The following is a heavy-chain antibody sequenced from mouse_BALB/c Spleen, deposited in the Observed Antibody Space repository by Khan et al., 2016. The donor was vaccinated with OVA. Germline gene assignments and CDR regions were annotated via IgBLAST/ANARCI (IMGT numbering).Heavy chain of an antibody. CDR1: GYSITSGYG. CDR3: ARTARIKY. CDR2: IRYSGST. V-gene: IGHV3-1*02. Sequence: EVQLQESGPGLVKPSQSLSLTCTVTGYSITSGYGWNWIRQFPGNKLEWMGYIRYSGSTNYNPSLQSRISLTRDTSKNQFFLQLNSVTTEDTATYYCARTARIKYWGQGTTLTVSS. D-gene: IGHD1-2*01. J-gene: IGHJ2*01.